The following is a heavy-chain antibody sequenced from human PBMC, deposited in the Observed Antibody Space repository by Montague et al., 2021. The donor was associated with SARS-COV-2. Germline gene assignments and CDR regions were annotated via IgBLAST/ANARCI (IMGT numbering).Heavy chain of an antibody. CDR2: IYYSGTT. D-gene: IGHD3-10*01. CDR1: SGSIISSGYY. CDR3: ARGMIRGVTTPFDY. J-gene: IGHJ4*02. V-gene: IGHV4-39*02. Sequence: SETQSLTCSVSSGSIISSGYYWGWIRQPPGKELEWIGNIYYSGTTYYNPSLQSRGTISVDTSRNHLSLRLSSVTAADTAVYFCARGMIRGVTTPFDYWGQVSHVTVSS.